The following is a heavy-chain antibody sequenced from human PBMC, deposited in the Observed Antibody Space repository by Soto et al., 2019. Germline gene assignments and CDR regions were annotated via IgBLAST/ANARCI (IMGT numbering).Heavy chain of an antibody. CDR1: GFTFSSYA. CDR3: ATSVTKVTTEPDAFDI. CDR2: ISDSGGST. Sequence: EVQLLESGGGLVQPGGSLRLSCAASGFTFSSYAMSWVRQAPGKGLEWVSTISDSGGSTYYADSVKGRFTISRDNSKNTLYLQMHSLRAEDTAVYYCATSVTKVTTEPDAFDIWGQGTMVTVSS. D-gene: IGHD4-17*01. J-gene: IGHJ3*02. V-gene: IGHV3-23*01.